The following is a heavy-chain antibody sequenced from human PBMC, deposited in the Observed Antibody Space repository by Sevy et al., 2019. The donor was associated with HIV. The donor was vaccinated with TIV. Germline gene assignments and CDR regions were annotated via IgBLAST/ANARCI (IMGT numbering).Heavy chain of an antibody. V-gene: IGHV3-7*01. CDR1: GFTFSSYW. CDR2: IKQEGSEK. J-gene: IGHJ3*01. Sequence: AGSLRLSCAASGFTFSSYWMSWVRQAPGKVLEWVANIKQEGSEKYYVDSVKGRFTISRDNAKNSLYLQMNSRRAEDTAVYYCAADALGHDAFDVWGQGTMVTVSS. CDR3: AADALGHDAFDV. D-gene: IGHD7-27*01.